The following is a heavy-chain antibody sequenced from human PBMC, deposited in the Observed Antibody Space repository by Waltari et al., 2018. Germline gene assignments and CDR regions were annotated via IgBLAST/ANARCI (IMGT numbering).Heavy chain of an antibody. J-gene: IGHJ4*02. CDR2: ISGSGGST. CDR1: GFPFSRYA. Sequence: EVQLLESGGGLVQPGGSLRLSCAASGFPFSRYALSWVRQAPGKGLEWVSAISGSGGSTYYADSVKGRFTISRDNSKNTLYLQMNSLRAEDTAVYYCAKETQKLLWFGELGDYWGQGTLVTVSS. CDR3: AKETQKLLWFGELGDY. V-gene: IGHV3-23*01. D-gene: IGHD3-10*01.